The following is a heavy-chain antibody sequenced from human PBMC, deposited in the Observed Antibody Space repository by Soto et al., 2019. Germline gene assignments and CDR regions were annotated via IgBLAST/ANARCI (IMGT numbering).Heavy chain of an antibody. D-gene: IGHD6-6*01. CDR2: ISYDGSNK. CDR3: ARDASIAARPKYYFDY. Sequence: QVQLVESGGGVVQPGRSLRLSCAASGFTFSSYAMHWVRQAPGKGLEWVAVISYDGSNKYYADSVKGRFTISRDNSKNTLYLQMNSLRAEDTAVYYCARDASIAARPKYYFDYWGQGTLVTVSS. CDR1: GFTFSSYA. V-gene: IGHV3-30-3*01. J-gene: IGHJ4*02.